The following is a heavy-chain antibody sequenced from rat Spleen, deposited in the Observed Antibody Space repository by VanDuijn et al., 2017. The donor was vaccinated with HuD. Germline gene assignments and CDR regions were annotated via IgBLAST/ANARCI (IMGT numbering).Heavy chain of an antibody. V-gene: IGHV5-31*01. Sequence: EVQLVESGGGLVQPGRSLKLSCVASGFTFNNYWMSWIRQAPGKGLEWVASITNTGGTTYYPDSVKGRFTISRDNAENTVYLQMNSLRSEDTATYYCARHRYNPYYFDYWGQGVMVTVSS. D-gene: IGHD1-5*01. CDR2: ITNTGGTT. J-gene: IGHJ2*01. CDR3: ARHRYNPYYFDY. CDR1: GFTFNNYW.